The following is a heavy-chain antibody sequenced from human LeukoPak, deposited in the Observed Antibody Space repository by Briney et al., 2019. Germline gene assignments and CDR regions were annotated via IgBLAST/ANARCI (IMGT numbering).Heavy chain of an antibody. CDR3: ARVESHSAGLYYFDY. CDR1: GGSISSYY. J-gene: IGHJ4*02. V-gene: IGHV4-59*01. D-gene: IGHD3-3*01. Sequence: SGTLSLTCTVSGGSISSYYWSWIRQPPGKGLEWIGYIYYSGSTNYNPSLKSRVTISVDTSKNQFSLKLSSVTAADTAVYYCARVESHSAGLYYFDYWGQGTLVTVSS. CDR2: IYYSGST.